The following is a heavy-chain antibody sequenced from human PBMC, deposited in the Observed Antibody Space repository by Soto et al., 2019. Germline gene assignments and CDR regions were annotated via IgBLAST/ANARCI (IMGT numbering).Heavy chain of an antibody. CDR1: GFTFSDYA. D-gene: IGHD3-9*01. J-gene: IGHJ4*02. V-gene: IGHV3-23*01. Sequence: EVQLLESGGGLEQPGGSLRFSCAASGFTFSDYAMSWVRQAPGKGLEWVTTITGSSSNLYYTDSVKGRFAISRDNSRNILFLQMNSLTAEDTAVYYCAKGGAVYGLLTHDYWGQGTLVTVSS. CDR2: ITGSSSNL. CDR3: AKGGAVYGLLTHDY.